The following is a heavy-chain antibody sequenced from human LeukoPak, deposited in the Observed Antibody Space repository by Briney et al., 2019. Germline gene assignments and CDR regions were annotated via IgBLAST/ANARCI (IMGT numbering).Heavy chain of an antibody. D-gene: IGHD6-19*01. V-gene: IGHV1-8*01. Sequence: EASVKVSCKASGYTFTSNDINWVRQGTGQGLEWMGWMNPNSGNTNYAQKFQGRVTMTRNTSISTAYMELSSLRFEDTAVYFCARARGSGWRVFDYWGQGTLVTVSS. CDR1: GYTFTSND. CDR3: ARARGSGWRVFDY. CDR2: MNPNSGNT. J-gene: IGHJ4*02.